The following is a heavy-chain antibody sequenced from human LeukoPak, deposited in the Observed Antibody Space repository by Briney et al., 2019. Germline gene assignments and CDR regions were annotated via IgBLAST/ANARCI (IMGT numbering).Heavy chain of an antibody. Sequence: SVKVSCKASGFTFTSSAVQWVRQARGQRLEWIGWIVVGSGNTNYAQKFQERVTITRDMSTSTAYMELSSLRAEDTAVYYCAREIVGTHKSRFDPWGQGTLVTVSS. CDR3: AREIVGTHKSRFDP. D-gene: IGHD1-26*01. J-gene: IGHJ5*02. CDR2: IVVGSGNT. V-gene: IGHV1-58*01. CDR1: GFTFTSSA.